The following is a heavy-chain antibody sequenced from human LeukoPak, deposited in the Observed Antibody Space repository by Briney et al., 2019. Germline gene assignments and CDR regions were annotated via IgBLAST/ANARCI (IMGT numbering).Heavy chain of an antibody. Sequence: PGGSLRLSCAASGFTFSSYAMSWVRQAPGKGLEWVSAISGSGGSTYYADSVKGRFTISRDNSKNTLYLQMNSLRAEDTAVYYCAKDNYDILTGYSNWFDPWGQGTLVTVSS. J-gene: IGHJ5*02. D-gene: IGHD3-9*01. CDR3: AKDNYDILTGYSNWFDP. V-gene: IGHV3-23*01. CDR2: ISGSGGST. CDR1: GFTFSSYA.